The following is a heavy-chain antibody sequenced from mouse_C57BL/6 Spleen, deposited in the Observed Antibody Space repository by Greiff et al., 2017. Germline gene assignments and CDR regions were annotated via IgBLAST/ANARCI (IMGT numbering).Heavy chain of an antibody. J-gene: IGHJ1*03. CDR2: IDPETGGT. CDR3: TRRITTREGYWYFDV. V-gene: IGHV1-15*01. D-gene: IGHD2-4*01. Sequence: VQLQQSGAELVRPGASVTLSCKASGYTFTDYEMHWVKQTPVHGLEWIGAIDPETGGTAYNQKFKGKAILTADKSSSTAYMELRSLTSEDSAVYYCTRRITTREGYWYFDVWGTGTTVTVSS. CDR1: GYTFTDYE.